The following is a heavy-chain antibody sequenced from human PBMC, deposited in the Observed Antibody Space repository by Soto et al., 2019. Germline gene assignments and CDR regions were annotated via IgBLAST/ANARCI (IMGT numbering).Heavy chain of an antibody. D-gene: IGHD3-10*01. Sequence: SETLSLTCTVSGGSISSGGYYWSWIRQHPGKGLEWIGYIYYSGSTYYNPSLKSRVTISVDTSKNQFSLKLSSVTAADTAVYYCARDSFGSLWFGHDAFDIWGPGTMVTVSS. CDR1: GGSISSGGYY. J-gene: IGHJ3*02. V-gene: IGHV4-31*03. CDR2: IYYSGST. CDR3: ARDSFGSLWFGHDAFDI.